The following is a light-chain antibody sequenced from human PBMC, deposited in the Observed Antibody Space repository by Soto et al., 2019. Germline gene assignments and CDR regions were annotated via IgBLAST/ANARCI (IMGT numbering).Light chain of an antibody. J-gene: IGKJ2*01. Sequence: EIVLTQSPGTLSLSPGEIATLSCRASQSFDSKYLAWYQQRPGQPPRLLIYSASSRATGIPDRFSGSGSGTDYTLTISRLEPEDVAVYYCHQYGGSPLTFGQGTKLEIK. CDR3: HQYGGSPLT. CDR1: QSFDSKY. V-gene: IGKV3-20*01. CDR2: SAS.